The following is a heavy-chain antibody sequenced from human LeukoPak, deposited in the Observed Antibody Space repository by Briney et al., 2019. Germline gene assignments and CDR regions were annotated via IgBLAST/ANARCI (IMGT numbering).Heavy chain of an antibody. Sequence: ASVKVSCKASGGTFSSYAISWVRQAPGQGLEWMGGIIPIFGTANYAQKFQGRVTITADESTSTAYMELSSLRSVDTAVYYCARLSPLRVKGGRYYFDYWGQGTLVTVSS. V-gene: IGHV1-69*13. J-gene: IGHJ4*02. CDR3: ARLSPLRVKGGRYYFDY. D-gene: IGHD2-15*01. CDR1: GGTFSSYA. CDR2: IIPIFGTA.